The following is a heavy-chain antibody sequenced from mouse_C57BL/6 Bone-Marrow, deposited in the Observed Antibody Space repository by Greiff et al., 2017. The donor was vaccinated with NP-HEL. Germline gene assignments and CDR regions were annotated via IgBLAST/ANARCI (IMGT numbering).Heavy chain of an antibody. J-gene: IGHJ2*01. D-gene: IGHD2-4*01. Sequence: VQLQQSGAELVKPGASVKLSCKASGYTFTSYWMQWVKQRPGQGLEWIGEIDPSDSYTNYNQKFKGKATLTVDTSSSTAYMQLSSLTSEDSAVYYCARGNYDDGFDYWGQGTTLTVSS. CDR2: IDPSDSYT. V-gene: IGHV1-50*01. CDR3: ARGNYDDGFDY. CDR1: GYTFTSYW.